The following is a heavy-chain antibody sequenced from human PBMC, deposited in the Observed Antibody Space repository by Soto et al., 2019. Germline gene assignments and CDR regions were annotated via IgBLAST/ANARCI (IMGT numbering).Heavy chain of an antibody. J-gene: IGHJ4*02. CDR1: GYTFTRYG. CDR3: AARSPAFDY. CDR2: ISGYNGDT. Sequence: ASVKVSCKASGYTFTRYGISWVRQAPGQGLEWMGWISGYNGDTNYAQKFQGRVTMTTDTSTSTAYMELRSLRSDDTAVYYCAARSPAFDYWGQGTLVTVSS. V-gene: IGHV1-18*01.